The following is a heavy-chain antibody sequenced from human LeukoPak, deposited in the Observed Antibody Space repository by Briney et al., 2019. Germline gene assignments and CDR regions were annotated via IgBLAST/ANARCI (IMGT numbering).Heavy chain of an antibody. V-gene: IGHV3-30*03. CDR1: GLTISSYG. CDR2: IEYDGSNK. CDR3: ARALGNSTGDY. J-gene: IGHJ4*02. D-gene: IGHD7-27*01. Sequence: GGSLRLSCAASGLTISSYGMHWVRQAPGKGLEWVAVIEYDGSNKYYVDSVKGRFTISRDNAKNSLILQMNSLRGEDTAVYYCARALGNSTGDYWGQGTLVTVSS.